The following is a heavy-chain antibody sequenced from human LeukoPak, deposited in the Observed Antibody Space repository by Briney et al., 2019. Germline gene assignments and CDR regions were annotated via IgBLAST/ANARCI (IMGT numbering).Heavy chain of an antibody. CDR2: INHSGST. CDR1: GGSLSGYY. D-gene: IGHD5-12*01. J-gene: IGHJ6*02. V-gene: IGHV4-34*01. Sequence: SETLSLTCAVYGGSLSGYYWSWIRQPPGKGLEWIGEINHSGSTNYNPSLKSRVTISVDTSKNQFFLKLSSVTAADTAVYYCARGGYDYYYYYGMDVWGQGTTVTVSS. CDR3: ARGGYDYYYYYGMDV.